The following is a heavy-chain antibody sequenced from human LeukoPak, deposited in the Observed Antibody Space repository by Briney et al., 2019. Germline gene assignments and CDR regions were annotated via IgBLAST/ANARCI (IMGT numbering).Heavy chain of an antibody. D-gene: IGHD3-9*01. J-gene: IGHJ3*02. Sequence: GASLQISGKGSGSIFTSYWIGWVRQMPGKGLEWMGIIYPGDSDTRYSPSFQGQVTISADKSSSTAYLQWSSLKASDTAMYYCARPSMGYYDILTGEDAFDIWGQGTMVTVSS. CDR2: IYPGDSDT. CDR1: GSIFTSYW. CDR3: ARPSMGYYDILTGEDAFDI. V-gene: IGHV5-51*01.